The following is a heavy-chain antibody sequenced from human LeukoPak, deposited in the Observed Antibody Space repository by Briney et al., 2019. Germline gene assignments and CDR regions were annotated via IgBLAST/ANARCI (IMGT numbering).Heavy chain of an antibody. V-gene: IGHV1-18*01. J-gene: IGHJ6*03. CDR2: ISGYNGNT. Sequence: GASVKVSCKSSGYTFSNYGISWVRQAPGQGLGWLGWISGYNGNTNYPQKFQGRVTMTIDTSTTTAYMDLRSLTSDDTAVYYCARVGPLRFSTTYYYYYMDVWGEGTTVTVSS. CDR3: ARVGPLRFSTTYYYYYMDV. CDR1: GYTFSNYG. D-gene: IGHD3-10*01.